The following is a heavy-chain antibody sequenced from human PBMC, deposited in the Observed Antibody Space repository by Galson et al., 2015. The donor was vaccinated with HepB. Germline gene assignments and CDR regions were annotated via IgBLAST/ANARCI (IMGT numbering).Heavy chain of an antibody. CDR3: VREVSMIRGQVMDGMDV. J-gene: IGHJ6*02. CDR2: IGISGTT. V-gene: IGHV3-13*04. Sequence: SLRLSCAASGFTFSTYDMHWVRQRTGEGLEWVSGIGISGTTYYPGSVKGRFTVSIENAKNSLYLQMNNLGAGDTAVYYCVREVSMIRGQVMDGMDVWGQGTTVTVSS. D-gene: IGHD3-10*01. CDR1: GFTFSTYD.